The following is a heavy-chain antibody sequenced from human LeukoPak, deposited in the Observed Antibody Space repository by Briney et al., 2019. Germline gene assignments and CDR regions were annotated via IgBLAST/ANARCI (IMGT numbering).Heavy chain of an antibody. CDR1: GYTFTSCG. V-gene: IGHV1-18*01. CDR2: ISAYNGNT. D-gene: IGHD2-2*01. CDR3: ARDWGGIVVVPAAILVARPFDY. Sequence: ASVKVSCKASGYTFTSCGISWVRQAPGQRLEWMGWISAYNGNTNYAQKLQGRVTMTTDTSTSTAYMELRSLRSDDTAVYYCARDWGGIVVVPAAILVARPFDYWGQGTLVTVSS. J-gene: IGHJ4*02.